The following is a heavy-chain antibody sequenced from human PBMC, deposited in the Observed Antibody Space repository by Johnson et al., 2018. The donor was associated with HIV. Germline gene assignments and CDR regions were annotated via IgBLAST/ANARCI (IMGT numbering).Heavy chain of an antibody. D-gene: IGHD3-22*01. V-gene: IGHV3-30*14. Sequence: QVQLVESGGGLVQPGGSLRLSCAASGFTFSSYAMSWVRQAPGKGLEWVAVISYDGSDKYYADSVKGRFTISRDNSKNTLYLQMNSLRAEDTAVYYCARDGQDRDDAFDIWGQGTMVTVSS. CDR2: ISYDGSDK. J-gene: IGHJ3*02. CDR3: ARDGQDRDDAFDI. CDR1: GFTFSSYA.